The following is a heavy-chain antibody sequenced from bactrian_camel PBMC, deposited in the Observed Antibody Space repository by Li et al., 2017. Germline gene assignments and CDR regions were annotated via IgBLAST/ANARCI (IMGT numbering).Heavy chain of an antibody. Sequence: HVQLVESGGGLLQPGGSLRVSCAASGFTFSNFSMSWVRQAPGRGLEWVATIYRDGKNTYYADSVKGRFTTSRDTAKNTLDLQMNSLKSEDTAHYYCATAGGWFGGGQGTQVTVS. V-gene: IGHV3S6*01. CDR2: IYRDGKNT. D-gene: IGHD5*01. CDR1: GFTFSNFS. J-gene: IGHJ4*01.